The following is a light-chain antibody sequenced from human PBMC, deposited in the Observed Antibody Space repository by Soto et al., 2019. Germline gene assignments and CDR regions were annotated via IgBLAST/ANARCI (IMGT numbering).Light chain of an antibody. Sequence: QAVVTQSPSVSGAPGQRVTISCTGSGSNIGAGYDVHWYQQLPGTAPKLLIFANINRPSGVPDRFSGSKSGTSASLAITGLRAEDEADYYCQSYDSSPSGYVFGTGTKLTVL. CDR3: QSYDSSPSGYV. CDR1: GSNIGAGYD. V-gene: IGLV1-40*01. CDR2: ANI. J-gene: IGLJ1*01.